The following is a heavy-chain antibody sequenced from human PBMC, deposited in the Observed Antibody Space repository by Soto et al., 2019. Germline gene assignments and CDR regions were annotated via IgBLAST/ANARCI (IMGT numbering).Heavy chain of an antibody. CDR2: ISGSGGST. J-gene: IGHJ4*02. V-gene: IGHV3-23*01. D-gene: IGHD3-3*01. CDR3: AKDHRYYDLWSGYYIGDRFDY. Sequence: PGGSLRLSCAASGFTFSSYAMSWVRQAPGKGLEWVSAISGSGGSTYYAHSVKGRFTISRDNSKNTLYLQMNSLRAEDTAVYYCAKDHRYYDLWSGYYIGDRFDYWGQGTLVTVSS. CDR1: GFTFSSYA.